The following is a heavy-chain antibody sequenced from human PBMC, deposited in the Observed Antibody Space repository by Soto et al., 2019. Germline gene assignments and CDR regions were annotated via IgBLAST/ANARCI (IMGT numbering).Heavy chain of an antibody. CDR1: DGSISSRSSY. D-gene: IGHD3-3*01. Sequence: HLQLQESGPGLVKPSETLFLTCTVSDGSISSRSSYWGWIRQPPGKGLEWIGSINYSGSTYYNPSLKSRITISVDTSKNQFSLKLSSVTAADTAVYFCAKTGFWSDYRVADYWGQGTLVTVSS. J-gene: IGHJ4*02. V-gene: IGHV4-39*01. CDR3: AKTGFWSDYRVADY. CDR2: INYSGST.